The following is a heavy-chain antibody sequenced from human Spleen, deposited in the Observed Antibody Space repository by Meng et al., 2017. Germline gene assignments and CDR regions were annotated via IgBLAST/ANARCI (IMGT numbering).Heavy chain of an antibody. Sequence: QVQLQASGPGLGKPSQTLSLTCAVSGDSISSGDWWSWVRQPPGKGLEWIGEISQGSGRTNYNPSLKSRVTISLDKSKNQFSLNVNSVTAADTAVYYCVRNEGYSFGAWGQGTLVTVSS. D-gene: IGHD2-21*01. CDR3: VRNEGYSFGA. CDR1: GDSISSGDW. CDR2: ISQGSGRT. V-gene: IGHV4-4*02. J-gene: IGHJ5*02.